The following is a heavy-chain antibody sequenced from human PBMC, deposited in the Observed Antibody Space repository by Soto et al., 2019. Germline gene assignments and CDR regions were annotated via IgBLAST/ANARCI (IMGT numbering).Heavy chain of an antibody. CDR3: TGGPPNWGFDS. J-gene: IGHJ5*01. CDR1: GYTFTSYD. Sequence: QVQLVQSGAEWKKPGASVKVSCKASGYTFTSYDINWVRQTAGQGLEWMGWMSPKTANTGYAQKFQGRVTMTRSTSISTAYMELSSLTSEDTAVYYCTGGPPNWGFDSWGQGTPVTVSS. CDR2: MSPKTANT. D-gene: IGHD7-27*01. V-gene: IGHV1-8*01.